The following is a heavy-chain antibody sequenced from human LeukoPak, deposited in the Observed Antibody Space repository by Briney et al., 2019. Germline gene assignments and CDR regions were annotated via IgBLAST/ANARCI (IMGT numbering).Heavy chain of an antibody. D-gene: IGHD6-13*01. CDR2: INPSGGST. CDR3: ARDLAAAGPNYYYYGMDV. Sequence: ASVKVSCKASGYTFTSYGISWVRQAPGQGLEWMGIINPSGGSTSYAQKFQGRVTMTRDTSTSTVYMELSSLRSEDTAVYYCARDLAAAGPNYYYYGMDVWGQGTTVTVSS. CDR1: GYTFTSYG. V-gene: IGHV1-46*01. J-gene: IGHJ6*02.